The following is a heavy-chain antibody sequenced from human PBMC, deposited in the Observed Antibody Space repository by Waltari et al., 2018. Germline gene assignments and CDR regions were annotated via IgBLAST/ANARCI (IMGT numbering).Heavy chain of an antibody. V-gene: IGHV3-21*01. CDR1: GFTFSSYS. CDR3: ARAAIAAYYYYYMDV. J-gene: IGHJ6*03. CDR2: ISSSSSYI. Sequence: EVQLVESGGGLVKPGGSLRLSCAASGFTFSSYSMNWVRQAPGKGLEWVSSISSSSSYIYYADSVKGRFTISRDNAKNSLYLQMNSLRAEDTAVYYCARAAIAAYYYYYMDVWGKGTTVTVSS. D-gene: IGHD6-13*01.